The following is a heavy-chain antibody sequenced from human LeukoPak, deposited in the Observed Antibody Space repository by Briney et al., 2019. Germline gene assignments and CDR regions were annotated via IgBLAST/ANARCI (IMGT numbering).Heavy chain of an antibody. CDR1: GYTFTGYY. Sequence: ASVKVSCKASGYTFTGYYMHWVRQAPGQGLEWMGWINPNSGGTNYAQKFQGRVTMTRDTSISTAYMELSRLRSDDTAVYYCARGPPTYCSSTSCYKNWFDPWGQGTLVTVSS. CDR3: ARGPPTYCSSTSCYKNWFDP. V-gene: IGHV1-2*02. D-gene: IGHD2-2*01. J-gene: IGHJ5*02. CDR2: INPNSGGT.